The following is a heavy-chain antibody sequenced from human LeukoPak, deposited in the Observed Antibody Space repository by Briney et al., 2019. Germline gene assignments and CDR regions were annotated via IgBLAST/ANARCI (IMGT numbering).Heavy chain of an antibody. D-gene: IGHD1-26*01. Sequence: GGSLRLSCAASGFTFSSYAIHWVRQAPGKGLEWVAVIWYDGSNKYYADSVKGRFTISRDNSKNTLYLQMNSLRAEDTAVYYCARSSGSYYDGPDYWGQGTLVTVSS. CDR1: GFTFSSYA. CDR2: IWYDGSNK. V-gene: IGHV3-33*08. CDR3: ARSSGSYYDGPDY. J-gene: IGHJ4*02.